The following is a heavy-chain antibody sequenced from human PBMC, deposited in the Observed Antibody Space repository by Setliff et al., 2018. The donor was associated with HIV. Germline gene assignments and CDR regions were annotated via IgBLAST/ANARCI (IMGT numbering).Heavy chain of an antibody. J-gene: IGHJ4*02. Sequence: PSETLSLTCAVYGGSFSGYYWSWIRQPPGKGLEWIGEINHSGSTNYKLSLESRVTISLDTSYNHFSLRVSSVTAADTAVYYCARRSSKTYSTSPLDYWGQGTLVTVSS. D-gene: IGHD6-6*01. CDR3: ARRSSKTYSTSPLDY. CDR1: GGSFSGYY. V-gene: IGHV4-34*01. CDR2: INHSGST.